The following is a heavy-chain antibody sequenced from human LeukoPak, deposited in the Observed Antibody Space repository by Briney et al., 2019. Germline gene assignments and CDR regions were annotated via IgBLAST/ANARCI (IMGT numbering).Heavy chain of an antibody. CDR2: FDPEDGET. D-gene: IGHD3-10*01. CDR1: GYTLTELS. Sequence: GASVKVSCKVSGYTLTELSMHWVRQAPGKGLEWMGGFDPEDGETIYAQKFQGRVTMTEDTSTDTAYMELSSLRSEDTAVYYCATDLSSGSYYGTDYWGQGTLVTVSS. CDR3: ATDLSSGSYYGTDY. J-gene: IGHJ4*02. V-gene: IGHV1-24*01.